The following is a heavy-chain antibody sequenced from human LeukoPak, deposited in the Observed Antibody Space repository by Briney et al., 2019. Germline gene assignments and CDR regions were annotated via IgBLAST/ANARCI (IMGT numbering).Heavy chain of an antibody. CDR2: IIPLFGTA. D-gene: IGHD4-17*01. V-gene: IGHV1-69*05. Sequence: ASVKVSCKASGGTFSSYAISWVRQAPGQGLEWVGRIIPLFGTANYAQKFQGRVTITTGESTSTAYMELSSLRSEDTAVYYCAREMTTVTHDAFDIWGQGTMVTVSS. CDR3: AREMTTVTHDAFDI. J-gene: IGHJ3*02. CDR1: GGTFSSYA.